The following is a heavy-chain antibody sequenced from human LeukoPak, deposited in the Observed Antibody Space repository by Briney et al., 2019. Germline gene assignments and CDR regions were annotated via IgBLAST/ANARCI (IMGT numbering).Heavy chain of an antibody. J-gene: IGHJ5*02. CDR2: FRSKSYGGTT. Sequence: SGGSVRLSCTASVFTLGDYAMSWVRQAPGKGLEWVGFFRSKSYGGTTEYAASVKGRFTISRDDSKSIAYLQMNSLKTEDTAVYYCTRVVRGVIITAYWFDPWGQGTLVTVSS. D-gene: IGHD3-10*01. V-gene: IGHV3-49*04. CDR3: TRVVRGVIITAYWFDP. CDR1: VFTLGDYA.